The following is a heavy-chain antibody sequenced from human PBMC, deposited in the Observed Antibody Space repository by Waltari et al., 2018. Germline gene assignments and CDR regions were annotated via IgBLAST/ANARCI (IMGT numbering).Heavy chain of an antibody. D-gene: IGHD6-13*01. V-gene: IGHV4-39*07. CDR2: IYYSGST. CDR1: GGSISSSSYY. Sequence: QLQLQESGPGLVKPSETLSLPCPVSGGSISSSSYYWGWIRQPPGKGLEWIGSIYYSGSTYYNPSLKSRVTISVDTSKNQFSLKLSSVTAADTAVYYCARDRRYSSPTLYDYWGQGTLVTVSS. J-gene: IGHJ4*02. CDR3: ARDRRYSSPTLYDY.